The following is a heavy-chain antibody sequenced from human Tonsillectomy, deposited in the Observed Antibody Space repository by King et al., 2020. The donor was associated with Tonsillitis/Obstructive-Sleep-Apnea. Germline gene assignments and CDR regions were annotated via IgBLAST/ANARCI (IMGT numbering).Heavy chain of an antibody. D-gene: IGHD3-22*01. Sequence: QLVQSGAEVKKPGASVKVSCKASGYRFTSYGISWVRQAPGQGLEWMGWISAYNGNTNYAQRLQARVTMTTDTSTSTAYMDLRSLRSDDTAVYYCARDSMSHSYYSSGYYSFDYWGQGTLVTVFS. V-gene: IGHV1-18*01. CDR2: ISAYNGNT. J-gene: IGHJ4*02. CDR3: ARDSMSHSYYSSGYYSFDY. CDR1: GYRFTSYG.